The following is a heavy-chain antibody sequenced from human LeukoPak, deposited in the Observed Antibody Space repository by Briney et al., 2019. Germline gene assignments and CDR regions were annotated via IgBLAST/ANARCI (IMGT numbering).Heavy chain of an antibody. CDR1: GYTFTSYY. J-gene: IGHJ4*02. V-gene: IGHV1-46*01. D-gene: IGHD2-15*01. Sequence: GASVKVSCKASGYTFTSYYMHWVRQAPGQGLEWMGIINPSGCSTSYAQKFQGRVTMTRDMSTSTVYMELSSLRSEDTAVYYCARDPRIRYCSGGSCYSGGSVLGYWGQGTLVTVSS. CDR3: ARDPRIRYCSGGSCYSGGSVLGY. CDR2: INPSGCST.